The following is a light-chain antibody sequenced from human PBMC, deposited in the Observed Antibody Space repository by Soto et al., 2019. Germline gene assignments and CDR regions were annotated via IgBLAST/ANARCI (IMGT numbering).Light chain of an antibody. CDR3: QQYYNWPPWT. CDR1: ESVSDD. Sequence: IVLTQSPANLSVAPCEGATVSCRASESVSDDLAWYQQKPGRAPRLLIYRASTRAAGVSARISGSGSGTEFTLSISSLQPEDSAVYYCQQYYNWPPWTFGQGTKVDIK. CDR2: RAS. V-gene: IGKV3-15*01. J-gene: IGKJ1*01.